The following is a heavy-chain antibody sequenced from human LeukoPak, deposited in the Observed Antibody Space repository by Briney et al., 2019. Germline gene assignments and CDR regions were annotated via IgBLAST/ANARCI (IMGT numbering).Heavy chain of an antibody. CDR1: GGSFSGYY. J-gene: IGHJ6*02. V-gene: IGHV4-34*01. Sequence: PSETLSLTCAVYGGSFSGYYWSWIRQPPGKGLEWIGEINHSGSTNYNPSLKSRVTISVDTSKNQFSLNLSSVTAADTAVYYCARGSGSYSIYYYYGMDVWGLGTTVTVSS. D-gene: IGHD1-26*01. CDR3: ARGSGSYSIYYYYGMDV. CDR2: INHSGST.